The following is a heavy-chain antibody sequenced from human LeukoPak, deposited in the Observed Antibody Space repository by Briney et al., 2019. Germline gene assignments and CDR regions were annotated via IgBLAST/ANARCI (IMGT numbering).Heavy chain of an antibody. D-gene: IGHD5-18*01. J-gene: IGHJ5*02. CDR3: ASFGYSYADGGTGEGEFDP. CDR1: GYTFTGYY. CDR2: INPNSGGT. V-gene: IGHV1-2*02. Sequence: GASVKVSCKASGYTFTGYYMHWVRQAPGQGLEWMGWINPNSGGTNYAQKFQGRVTMTRDTSISTAYMELSRLRSDDTAVYYCASFGYSYADGGTGEGEFDPWGQGTLVTVSS.